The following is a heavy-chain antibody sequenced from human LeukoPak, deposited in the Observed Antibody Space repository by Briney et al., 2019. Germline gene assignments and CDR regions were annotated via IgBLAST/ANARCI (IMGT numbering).Heavy chain of an antibody. D-gene: IGHD3-10*01. CDR3: ARWWYYYGSGSYLDY. J-gene: IGHJ4*02. Sequence: GGSLRLSCAASGFTVSSNYMSWVRQAPGKGLGWVSVIYSGGSTYYADSVRGRFTTSRDNSKNTLYLQMNSLRAEDTAVYYCARWWYYYGSGSYLDYWGQGTLVTVSS. V-gene: IGHV3-66*01. CDR2: IYSGGST. CDR1: GFTVSSNY.